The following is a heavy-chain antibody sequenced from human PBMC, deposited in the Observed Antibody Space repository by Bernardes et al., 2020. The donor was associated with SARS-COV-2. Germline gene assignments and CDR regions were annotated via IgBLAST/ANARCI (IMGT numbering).Heavy chain of an antibody. Sequence: ASVKVSCKASGYTFKLYGISWVRQAPGQGLEWMGWISVYNGNTNYAQKFQGRVTMTADTSTNTAYMELRSLTSDDTALYYCARDSGGSYFFDHWGQGTLVTVSS. J-gene: IGHJ4*02. CDR2: ISVYNGNT. CDR3: ARDSGGSYFFDH. V-gene: IGHV1-18*01. CDR1: GYTFKLYG. D-gene: IGHD1-26*01.